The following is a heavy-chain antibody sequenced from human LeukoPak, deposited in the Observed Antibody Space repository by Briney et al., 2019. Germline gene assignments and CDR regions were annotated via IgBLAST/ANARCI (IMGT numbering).Heavy chain of an antibody. CDR3: ARASLLTMRGAFDI. J-gene: IGHJ3*02. CDR2: ITPLLDIV. V-gene: IGHV1-69*02. CDR1: GGTFNSYT. D-gene: IGHD3-22*01. Sequence: ASVKVSCKASGGTFNSYTISWVRQAPGQGPEWMGRITPLLDIVNYAQKFQGRVTITADKSTGTAYMELSSLRSEDTAVYYCARASLLTMRGAFDIWGQGTMVTVSS.